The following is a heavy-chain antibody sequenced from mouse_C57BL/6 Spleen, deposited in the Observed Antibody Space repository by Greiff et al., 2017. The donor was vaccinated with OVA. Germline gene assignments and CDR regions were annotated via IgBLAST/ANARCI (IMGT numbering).Heavy chain of an antibody. CDR3: AVEPSTVVARYFDV. D-gene: IGHD1-1*01. J-gene: IGHJ1*03. CDR1: GYTFTSYW. V-gene: IGHV1-59*01. Sequence: QVQLQQPGAELVRPGTSVKLSCKASGYTFTSYWMHWVKQRPGQGLEWIGVIDPSDSYTNYNQKFKGKATLTVDTSSSTAYMQLSSLTSEDSAVYYCAVEPSTVVARYFDVWGTGTTVTVSS. CDR2: IDPSDSYT.